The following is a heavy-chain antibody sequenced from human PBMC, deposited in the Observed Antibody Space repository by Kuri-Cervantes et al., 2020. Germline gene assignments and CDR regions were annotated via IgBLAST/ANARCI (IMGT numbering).Heavy chain of an antibody. D-gene: IGHD3-22*01. CDR2: ISAYNGNA. CDR3: ARAPYYYDSGYYYMDV. J-gene: IGHJ6*03. Sequence: ASVKVSCKASGYTFTSYGISWVRQAPGQGLEWMAWISAYNGNANYAQRLQGRVTMTTDTSTSTAYMELRSLRSDDTAVYYCARAPYYYDSGYYYMDVWGKGTTVTVSS. CDR1: GYTFTSYG. V-gene: IGHV1-18*01.